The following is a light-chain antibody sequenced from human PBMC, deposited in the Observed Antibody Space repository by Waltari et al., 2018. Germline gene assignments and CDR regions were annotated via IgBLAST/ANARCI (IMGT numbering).Light chain of an antibody. CDR3: MQPLQTPFT. CDR1: QSISTS. J-gene: IGKJ4*01. CDR2: AAS. Sequence: DIQMTQSPSSLSASVGDRVTITCRASQSISTSLNWYQQKPGKAPKLLIYAASSLASGVPSRFSGSGSGTDFTLNISRVEAEDVGVYYCMQPLQTPFTFGGGTKVEIK. V-gene: IGKV1-39*01.